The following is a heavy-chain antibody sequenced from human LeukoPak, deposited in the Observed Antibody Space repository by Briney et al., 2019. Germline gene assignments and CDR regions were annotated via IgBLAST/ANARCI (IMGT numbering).Heavy chain of an antibody. J-gene: IGHJ5*02. Sequence: SETLSLTCTVSGGSISSSTSYWGWIRQPPGKGLEYLGTIYSSGSTYYNPSLKSRVTISLDTSKNQFSLQLNSVTPEDTAVYYCARGNWNVNWFDPWGQGTLVTVSS. CDR2: IYSSGST. D-gene: IGHD1-1*01. V-gene: IGHV4-39*07. CDR3: ARGNWNVNWFDP. CDR1: GGSISSSTSY.